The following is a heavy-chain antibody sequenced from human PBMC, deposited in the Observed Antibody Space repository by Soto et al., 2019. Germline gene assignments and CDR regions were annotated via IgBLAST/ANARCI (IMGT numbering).Heavy chain of an antibody. V-gene: IGHV1-69*02. J-gene: IGHJ6*02. CDR2: IIPILGIA. Sequence: QVQLVQSGAEVKKPGSSVKVSCKASGGTFSSYTISWVRQAPGQGLEWMGRIIPILGIANYAQKFQGRVTITADKXXSXAXXELSSLRSEATAVNYCAKTYYDMLTGPDYYYGMDVWGQGTTVTVSS. D-gene: IGHD3-9*01. CDR3: AKTYYDMLTGPDYYYGMDV. CDR1: GGTFSSYT.